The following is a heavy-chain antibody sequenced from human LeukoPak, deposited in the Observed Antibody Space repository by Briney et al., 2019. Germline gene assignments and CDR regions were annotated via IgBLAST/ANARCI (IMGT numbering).Heavy chain of an antibody. CDR2: IYYSGST. Sequence: SETLSLTCTVSGGSISSSSYYWGWIRQPPGKGLEWIGSIYYSGSTYYNPSLKSRVTISVDASKNQFSLKLSSVTAADTAVYYCARDRLYYDFWSGHDYWGQGTLVTVSS. V-gene: IGHV4-39*07. CDR3: ARDRLYYDFWSGHDY. J-gene: IGHJ4*02. CDR1: GGSISSSSYY. D-gene: IGHD3-3*01.